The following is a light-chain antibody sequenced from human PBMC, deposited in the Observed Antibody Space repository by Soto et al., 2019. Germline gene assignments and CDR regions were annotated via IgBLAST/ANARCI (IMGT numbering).Light chain of an antibody. CDR1: SSDVGGYKY. Sequence: QSALTQPPTASGSPGQSVTISCTGTSSDVGGYKYVCWYQQQPGKAPKLMIYEITKRPSGVPDRFSGSKSGNTASLTGSGLQAEDEADYYCSSYAGSNAWVFGGGTKLTVL. CDR3: SSYAGSNAWV. J-gene: IGLJ3*02. CDR2: EIT. V-gene: IGLV2-8*01.